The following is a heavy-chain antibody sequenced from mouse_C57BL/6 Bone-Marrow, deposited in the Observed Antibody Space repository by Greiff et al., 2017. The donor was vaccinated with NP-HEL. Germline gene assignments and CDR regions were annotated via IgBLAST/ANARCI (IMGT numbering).Heavy chain of an antibody. Sequence: EVQLVESGPELVKPGASVKMSCKASGYTFTDYNMHWVKQSHGKSLEWIGYINPNNGGTSYNQKFKGKATLTVNKSSSTAYMELRSLTSEDSAVYYCARRIYYYGSFYAMDYWGQGTSVTVSS. CDR3: ARRIYYYGSFYAMDY. D-gene: IGHD1-1*01. J-gene: IGHJ4*01. CDR1: GYTFTDYN. V-gene: IGHV1-22*01. CDR2: INPNNGGT.